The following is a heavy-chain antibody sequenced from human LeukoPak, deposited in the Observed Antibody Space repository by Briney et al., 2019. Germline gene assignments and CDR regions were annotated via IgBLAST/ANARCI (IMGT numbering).Heavy chain of an antibody. V-gene: IGHV3-30-3*01. D-gene: IGHD6-19*01. CDR3: ARDASGWILRYYFDY. Sequence: GGSLRLSCAASGFTFSSYAMHWVRQAPGKGLEWVAVISYDGSNKYYADSVKGRFTISRDNSKNTLYLQMNSLGAEDTAVYYCARDASGWILRYYFDYWGQGTLVTVSS. CDR2: ISYDGSNK. CDR1: GFTFSSYA. J-gene: IGHJ4*02.